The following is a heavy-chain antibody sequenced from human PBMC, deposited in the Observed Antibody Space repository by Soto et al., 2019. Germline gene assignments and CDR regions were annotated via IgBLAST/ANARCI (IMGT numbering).Heavy chain of an antibody. CDR3: ARDSRQLVSLGGYYYYAMDV. CDR2: IWYDGSNK. J-gene: IGHJ6*02. Sequence: GGFLRLSCAASGFSFSLYGMQWVRQAPGKGRDWAAVIWYDGSNKYYADSVKGRFTISRDNSKNTLYLQMNSLRAEDTAVYYCARDSRQLVSLGGYYYYAMDVWGQGTTVTVSS. V-gene: IGHV3-33*01. D-gene: IGHD6-13*01. CDR1: GFSFSLYG.